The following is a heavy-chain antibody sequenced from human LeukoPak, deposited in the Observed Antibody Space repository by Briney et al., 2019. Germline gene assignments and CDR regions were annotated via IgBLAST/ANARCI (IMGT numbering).Heavy chain of an antibody. D-gene: IGHD6-13*01. CDR2: IYPGDSDT. Sequence: GESLKISCKGSGYSFSGNWIGWVRQMPGKGLEWMGIIYPGDSDTRYSPSFQGQVTISVDKSSATAYLQWSSLKASDTAMYYCARHMGGHHQQPDYWGQGTLVTVSA. J-gene: IGHJ4*02. CDR1: GYSFSGNW. V-gene: IGHV5-51*01. CDR3: ARHMGGHHQQPDY.